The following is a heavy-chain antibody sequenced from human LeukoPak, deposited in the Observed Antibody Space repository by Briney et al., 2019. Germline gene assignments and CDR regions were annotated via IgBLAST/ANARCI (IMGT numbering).Heavy chain of an antibody. D-gene: IGHD5-18*01. J-gene: IGHJ4*02. CDR3: AKDRDPPYVGNSYGYYSDY. Sequence: SVKVSCKASGGTFSSYAISWVRQAPGQGLEWMGGIIPIFGTANYAQKFRGRVTITTDESTSTAYMELSSLRSEDTALYYCAKDRDPPYVGNSYGYYSDYWGQGTLVTVSS. CDR1: GGTFSSYA. V-gene: IGHV1-69*05. CDR2: IIPIFGTA.